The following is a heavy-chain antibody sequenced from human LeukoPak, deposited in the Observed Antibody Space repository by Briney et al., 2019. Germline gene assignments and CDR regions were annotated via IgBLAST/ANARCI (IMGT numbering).Heavy chain of an antibody. Sequence: SETLSLTCTVSGGSISSGSYYWSWIRQPAGKGLEWIGHIHTSGSTNYNPSLKSRVTISVATSKNQFSLKLSSVTAADTAVYYCATESSGWSGVADYWGQGTLVTVSS. CDR2: IHTSGST. J-gene: IGHJ4*02. CDR1: GGSISSGSYY. V-gene: IGHV4-61*09. D-gene: IGHD6-19*01. CDR3: ATESSGWSGVADY.